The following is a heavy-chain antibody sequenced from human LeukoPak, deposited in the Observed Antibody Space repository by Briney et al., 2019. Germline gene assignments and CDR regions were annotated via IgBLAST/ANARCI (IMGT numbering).Heavy chain of an antibody. Sequence: PSETLSLTCSVSGDSISRFYWSWIRQPPGRGLEWIGHIYYDGSTNYSSSLKSRVSISIDMSKNQFSLNLTSVTPADTAVYYCAREWRNTIFGVVRYFNLWGRGTLVTVSS. CDR1: GDSISRFY. V-gene: IGHV4-59*01. CDR2: IYYDGST. J-gene: IGHJ2*01. CDR3: AREWRNTIFGVVRYFNL. D-gene: IGHD3-3*01.